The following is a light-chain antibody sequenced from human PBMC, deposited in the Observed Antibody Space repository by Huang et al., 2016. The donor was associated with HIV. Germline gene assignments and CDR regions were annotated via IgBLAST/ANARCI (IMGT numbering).Light chain of an antibody. CDR2: AAS. V-gene: IGKV3-15*01. J-gene: IGKJ3*01. CDR1: QIVSSH. CDR3: QQYNDFRST. Sequence: ETVITQSPVTLTVSPGDRASLSCRSSQIVSSHLAWYQQKPGQAPRLLIYAASTRATGVPARCSGSGAGTEFTLTISTLQSEDSAVYYCQQYNDFRSTFGPGTRVEIK.